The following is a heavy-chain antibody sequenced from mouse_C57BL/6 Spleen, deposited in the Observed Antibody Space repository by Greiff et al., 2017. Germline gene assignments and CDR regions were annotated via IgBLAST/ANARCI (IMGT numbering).Heavy chain of an antibody. V-gene: IGHV1-19*01. Sequence: VQLQQSGPVLVKPGASVKMSCKASGYTFTDYYMNWVKQSHGKSLEWIGVIIPYNGGTSYNQQFKGKATLTVDKSSSTAYMELNSLTSEDSAVYYCARWATTVPAYWGQGTLVTVSA. D-gene: IGHD1-1*01. CDR3: ARWATTVPAY. CDR2: IIPYNGGT. J-gene: IGHJ3*01. CDR1: GYTFTDYY.